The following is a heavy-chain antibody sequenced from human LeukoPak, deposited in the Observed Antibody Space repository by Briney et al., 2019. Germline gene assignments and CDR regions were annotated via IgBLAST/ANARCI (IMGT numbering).Heavy chain of an antibody. V-gene: IGHV3-33*01. CDR3: TRYNNDHFDY. CDR1: GFTFGGYG. Sequence: GGSLRLSCAGSGFTFGGYGMHWFRQTTGKGLEWVAVIAYDGSRAFYADSVKGRFTISRDNSKNTMSVQMDDLRAEDTAVYYCTRYNNDHFDYWGQGTLVTVSS. J-gene: IGHJ4*02. D-gene: IGHD1-14*01. CDR2: IAYDGSRA.